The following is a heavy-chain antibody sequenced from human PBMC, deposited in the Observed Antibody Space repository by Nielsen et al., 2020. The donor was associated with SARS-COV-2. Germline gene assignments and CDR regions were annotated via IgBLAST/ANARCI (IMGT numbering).Heavy chain of an antibody. CDR3: ARDNYSSSWYGGNWFDP. CDR1: GGSISSYY. D-gene: IGHD6-13*01. Sequence: SETLSLTCTVSGGSISSYYWSWIRQPPGKGLEWIGYIYYSGSTNYNPSLKSRVTISVDTSKNQFSLKLSSVTAADTAVYYCARDNYSSSWYGGNWFDPWGQGTLVTVSS. J-gene: IGHJ5*02. CDR2: IYYSGST. V-gene: IGHV4-59*01.